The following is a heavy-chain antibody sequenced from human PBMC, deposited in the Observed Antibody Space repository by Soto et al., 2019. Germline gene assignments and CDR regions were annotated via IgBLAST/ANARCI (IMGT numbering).Heavy chain of an antibody. V-gene: IGHV3-23*01. CDR3: AKGDVVVVAAGLFDY. D-gene: IGHD2-15*01. Sequence: GGSLRLSCAASGFTFSSYAMSWVRQAPGKGLEWVSAISGSGGSTYYADSVKGRFTISRDNSKNTLYLQMNSLRAEDTVVYYCAKGDVVVVAAGLFDYWGQGTLVTVSS. J-gene: IGHJ4*02. CDR1: GFTFSSYA. CDR2: ISGSGGST.